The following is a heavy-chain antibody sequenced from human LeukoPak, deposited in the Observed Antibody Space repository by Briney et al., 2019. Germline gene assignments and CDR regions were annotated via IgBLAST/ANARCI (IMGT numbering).Heavy chain of an antibody. D-gene: IGHD3-9*01. CDR1: GGSFSGYY. J-gene: IGHJ6*04. CDR3: ARGRERITIFGSYYYYGMDV. V-gene: IGHV4-34*01. Sequence: SETLSLTCAVYGGSFSGYYWSCIRQPPGKGLEWIGEINHSGSTNYNPSLKSRVTISVDTSKNQFSRKLSSVTAADTAVYYCARGRERITIFGSYYYYGMDVWGKGTTVTVSS. CDR2: INHSGST.